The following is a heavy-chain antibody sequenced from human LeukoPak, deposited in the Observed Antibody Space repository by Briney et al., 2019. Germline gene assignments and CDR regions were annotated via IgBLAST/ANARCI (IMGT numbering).Heavy chain of an antibody. V-gene: IGHV3-30*04. J-gene: IGHJ4*02. CDR3: ARGVGIAVAGPGSR. D-gene: IGHD6-19*01. Sequence: GGSLRLSCAASGFTFSSYAMHWVRQAPGKGLEWVAVISYDGSNKYYADSVKGRFTISRDNSKNTLYLQMNSLRAEDTAVYYCARGVGIAVAGPGSRWGQGTLVTVCS. CDR1: GFTFSSYA. CDR2: ISYDGSNK.